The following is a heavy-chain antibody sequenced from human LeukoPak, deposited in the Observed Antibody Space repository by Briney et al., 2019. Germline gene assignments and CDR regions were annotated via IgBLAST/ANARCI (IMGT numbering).Heavy chain of an antibody. CDR2: GYFSESA. D-gene: IGHD6-19*01. Sequence: SETLSLTCTVSGDSVTSHNYCWIWKPQPQGKEWNGFGYFSESATTNYSLPGRVLISLDGATTKIYVRLNSVTAADTAVYYCARHKPLPPEDQWLVPPPQFDLWGQGTLVTVSS. V-gene: IGHV4-59*08. CDR1: GDSVTSHN. CDR3: ARHKPLPPEDQWLVPPPQFDL. J-gene: IGHJ5*02.